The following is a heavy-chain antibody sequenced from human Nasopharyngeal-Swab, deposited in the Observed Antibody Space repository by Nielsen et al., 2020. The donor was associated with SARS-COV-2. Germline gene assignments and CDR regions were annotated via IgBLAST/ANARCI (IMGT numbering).Heavy chain of an antibody. Sequence: AETLSLTCTVSGGSISSSSSYCWGWIRQPPGKGLEWIGTIYYGGTTYYNASLKSRLTRYVDKSKNQFSLQLSTVTAADTAVYYCVRSSSWYYFDYWAQGTQVTVSS. CDR1: GGSISSSSSYC. V-gene: IGHV4-39*01. CDR3: VRSSSWYYFDY. D-gene: IGHD6-13*01. CDR2: IYYGGTT. J-gene: IGHJ4*02.